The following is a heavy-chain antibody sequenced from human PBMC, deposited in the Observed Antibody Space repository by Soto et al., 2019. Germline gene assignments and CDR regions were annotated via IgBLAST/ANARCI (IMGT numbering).Heavy chain of an antibody. CDR3: ARSMGLYCSGGSCYEGDWFDP. J-gene: IGHJ5*02. Sequence: PSETLSLTCTVSGGSISSYYWSWIRQPPGKGLEWIGYIYYSGSTNYNPSLKSRVTISVDTSKNQFSLKLSSVTAADTAVYYCARSMGLYCSGGSCYEGDWFDPWGQGTLVTVSS. CDR1: GGSISSYY. V-gene: IGHV4-59*01. D-gene: IGHD2-15*01. CDR2: IYYSGST.